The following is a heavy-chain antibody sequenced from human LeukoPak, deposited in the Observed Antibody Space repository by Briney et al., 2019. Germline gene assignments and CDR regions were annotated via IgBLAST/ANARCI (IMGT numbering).Heavy chain of an antibody. CDR2: IDPSGGST. Sequence: ASVKVSCKASGYTFTSYYMHWVRQAPGQGLEWMGIIDPSGGSTSYAQKFQGRVTMTRDTSTSTVYMELSSLRSEDTAVYYCARGDYDFRSGRRDGYNYYYYWGQGTLVTVSS. V-gene: IGHV1-46*01. CDR1: GYTFTSYY. D-gene: IGHD5-24*01. J-gene: IGHJ4*02. CDR3: ARGDYDFRSGRRDGYNYYYY.